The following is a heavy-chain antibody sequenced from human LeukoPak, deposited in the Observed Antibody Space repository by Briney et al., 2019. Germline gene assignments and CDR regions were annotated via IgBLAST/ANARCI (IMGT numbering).Heavy chain of an antibody. Sequence: GASVKVSCKASGGTFSSYTISWVRQAPGQGLEWXXRIIPILGIANYAQKFQGRVTITADKSTSTAYMELSSLRSEDTAVYYCTTYCGGDCYSFFDYWGQGTLVTVSS. J-gene: IGHJ4*02. CDR3: TTYCGGDCYSFFDY. D-gene: IGHD2-21*02. V-gene: IGHV1-69*02. CDR1: GGTFSSYT. CDR2: IIPILGIA.